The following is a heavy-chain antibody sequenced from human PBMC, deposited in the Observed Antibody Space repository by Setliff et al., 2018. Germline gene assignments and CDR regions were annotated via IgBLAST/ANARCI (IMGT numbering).Heavy chain of an antibody. CDR3: ARDAFLVTSDYYDDPFGDHASWFDP. CDR1: GGTFSSYA. D-gene: IGHD3-22*01. V-gene: IGHV1-69*05. CDR2: IIPIFGTA. J-gene: IGHJ5*02. Sequence: GASVKVSCKASGGTFSSYAISWVRQAPGQGLEWMGGIIPIFGTANYAQKFQGRVTITTDESTSTAYMELSSLRSEDTAVYYCARDAFLVTSDYYDDPFGDHASWFDPWGQGTLVTVSS.